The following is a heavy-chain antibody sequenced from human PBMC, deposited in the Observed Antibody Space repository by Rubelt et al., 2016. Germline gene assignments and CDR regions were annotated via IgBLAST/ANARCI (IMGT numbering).Heavy chain of an antibody. CDR2: ISGSGGST. J-gene: IGHJ4*02. CDR1: GFTFSSYA. D-gene: IGHD1-1*01. CDR3: ARATVRPPHASSDFDY. V-gene: IGHV3-23*04. Sequence: GQLVESGGGLVKPGGSLRLSCAASGFTFSSYAMSWVRQAPGKGLEWVSAISGSGGSTYYADSVKGRFTISRDNAKNSLYLQMNSLRAEDTAVYYCARATVRPPHASSDFDYWGQGTLVTVAS.